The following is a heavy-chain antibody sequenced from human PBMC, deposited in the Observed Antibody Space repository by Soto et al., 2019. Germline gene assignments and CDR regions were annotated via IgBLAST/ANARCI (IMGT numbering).Heavy chain of an antibody. CDR2: IYPGDSDT. Sequence: GESLKISCKGSGYSFTSYWIGWVRQMPGKGLEWMGIIYPGDSDTRYSPSFQGQVTISADKSISTAYLQWSSLKASDTAMYYCARPHSILTYYDFWSGYPNWYFDLWGRGTLVTVSS. CDR1: GYSFTSYW. CDR3: ARPHSILTYYDFWSGYPNWYFDL. D-gene: IGHD3-3*01. V-gene: IGHV5-51*01. J-gene: IGHJ2*01.